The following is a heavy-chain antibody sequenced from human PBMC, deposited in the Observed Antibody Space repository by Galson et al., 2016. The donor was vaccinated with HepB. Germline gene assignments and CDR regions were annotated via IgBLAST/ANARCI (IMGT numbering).Heavy chain of an antibody. V-gene: IGHV3-30*18. CDR3: AKDSSRRAKGWFDP. Sequence: SLRLSCAASGFTFSSYGMHWVRQAPGKGLEWVAVISYDGSNKYYADSVKGRFTISRDNSKNTLYLQMNSLRAEDTAVYYCAKDSSRRAKGWFDPWGQGTLVTVSS. J-gene: IGHJ5*02. CDR2: ISYDGSNK. CDR1: GFTFSSYG. D-gene: IGHD1-26*01.